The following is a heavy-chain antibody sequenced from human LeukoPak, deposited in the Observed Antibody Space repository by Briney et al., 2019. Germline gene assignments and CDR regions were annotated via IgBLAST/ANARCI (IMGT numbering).Heavy chain of an antibody. J-gene: IGHJ3*02. CDR1: GGSISSGGYS. Sequence: SQTLSLTCTVSGGSISSGGYSWSWIRQHPGKGLEWIGYIYYSGSTYYNPSLKSRVTISVDTSKNQFSLKLSSVTAADTAVYYCARDRSYYTDFDIWGQGTMVTVSS. CDR2: IYYSGST. D-gene: IGHD3-10*01. CDR3: ARDRSYYTDFDI. V-gene: IGHV4-31*03.